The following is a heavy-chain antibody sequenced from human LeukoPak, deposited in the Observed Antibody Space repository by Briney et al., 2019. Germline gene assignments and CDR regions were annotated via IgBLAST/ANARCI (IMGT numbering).Heavy chain of an antibody. CDR1: GFTFSTFS. D-gene: IGHD3-16*01. CDR3: ARNGGGLDY. Sequence: GGSLRLSCAASGFTFSTFSMNWVRQAPGKGLEWVASINSNSYIYYADSVKGRFTISRDNAKKSVYLQMNSLRVEDTAVYYCARNGGGLDYWGQGTLVTVSS. V-gene: IGHV3-21*01. J-gene: IGHJ4*02. CDR2: INSNSYI.